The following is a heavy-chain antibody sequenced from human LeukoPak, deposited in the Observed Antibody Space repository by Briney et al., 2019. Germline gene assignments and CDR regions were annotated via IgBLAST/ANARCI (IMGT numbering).Heavy chain of an antibody. CDR2: ISGSGGST. D-gene: IGHD3-22*01. V-gene: IGHV3-23*01. J-gene: IGHJ3*02. CDR1: GFTFSSYG. Sequence: GGTLRLSCAASGFTFSSYGMSWVRQAPGKGLEWVSAISGSGGSTYYADSVKGRFTISRDNSKNTLYLQMNSLRAEDTAVYYCAKDGAYYYDSSGYVGDAFDIWGQGTMVTVSS. CDR3: AKDGAYYYDSSGYVGDAFDI.